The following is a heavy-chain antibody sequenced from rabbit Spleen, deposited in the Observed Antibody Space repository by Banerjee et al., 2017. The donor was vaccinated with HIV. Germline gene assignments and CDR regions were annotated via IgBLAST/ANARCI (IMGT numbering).Heavy chain of an antibody. J-gene: IGHJ4*01. CDR3: ARANSFDDLNL. CDR1: GFSFDSDYV. Sequence: QEQLEESGGDLVKPEGSLTLTCTASGFSFDSDYVMCWVRQAPGKGLEWIACINTYTGRPVYASWTKGPFTISKTASTTVTLRMTRLTAADTATYFCARANSFDDLNLWGPGTLVTVS. CDR2: INTYTGRP. V-gene: IGHV1S45*01. D-gene: IGHD6-1*01.